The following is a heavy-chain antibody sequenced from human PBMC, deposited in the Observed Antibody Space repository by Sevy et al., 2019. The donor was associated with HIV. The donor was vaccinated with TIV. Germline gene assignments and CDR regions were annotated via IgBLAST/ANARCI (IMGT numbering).Heavy chain of an antibody. V-gene: IGHV3-23*01. CDR3: ARRPYLGVVIPTGVLDV. CDR1: GFTFSNYA. CDR2: ISGSGGST. Sequence: GGSLRLSCAASGFTFSNYAMRWVRQAPGKGLQWVSVISGSGGSTDYADSVKGWFTISRDNSKNTMFLQMNSLRAEDTAEYYCARRPYLGVVIPTGVLDVWGQGTTVTVSS. J-gene: IGHJ6*02. D-gene: IGHD3-3*01.